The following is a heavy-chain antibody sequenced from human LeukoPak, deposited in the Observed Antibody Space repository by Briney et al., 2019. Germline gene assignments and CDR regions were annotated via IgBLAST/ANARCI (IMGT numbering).Heavy chain of an antibody. Sequence: GGSLRLSCAASGFTFSDYYMSWIRQAPGKGLEWVSYDSSSSSYTNYADSVKGRFTISRDNATNSLYLQMNSLRAEDTAVYYCATRGGRPMVRGIPDAFDIWGQGTMVTVSS. J-gene: IGHJ3*02. D-gene: IGHD3-10*01. V-gene: IGHV3-11*06. CDR1: GFTFSDYY. CDR3: ATRGGRPMVRGIPDAFDI. CDR2: DSSSSSYT.